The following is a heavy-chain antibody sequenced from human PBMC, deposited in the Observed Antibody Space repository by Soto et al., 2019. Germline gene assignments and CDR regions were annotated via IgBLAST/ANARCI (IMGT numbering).Heavy chain of an antibody. Sequence: SETLSLTCAVSGGSISSSNWWSWVRQPPGKGLEWIGEIYHSGSTNYNPSLRSRVTISVDKSKNQFSLKLSSVTAADTAVYYCARERVAAAGTGYNWFDPWGPGTMVTVSS. CDR2: IYHSGST. V-gene: IGHV4-4*02. J-gene: IGHJ5*02. D-gene: IGHD6-13*01. CDR3: ARERVAAAGTGYNWFDP. CDR1: GGSISSSNW.